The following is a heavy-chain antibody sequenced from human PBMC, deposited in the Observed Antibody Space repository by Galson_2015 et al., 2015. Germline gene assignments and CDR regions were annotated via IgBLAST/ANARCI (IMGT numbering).Heavy chain of an antibody. J-gene: IGHJ4*02. CDR3: AKGVGSDFYYANDY. CDR2: ITASGGSP. Sequence: SLRLSCAASGFTFSSCAMSWVRQAPGKGPEWVSLITASGGSPYYADSVKRRFTISRDNSKNTLYLQMNSLRAEDTAMYYCAKGVGSDFYYANDYWGQGTLVTVSS. V-gene: IGHV3-23*01. CDR1: GFTFSSCA. D-gene: IGHD3-22*01.